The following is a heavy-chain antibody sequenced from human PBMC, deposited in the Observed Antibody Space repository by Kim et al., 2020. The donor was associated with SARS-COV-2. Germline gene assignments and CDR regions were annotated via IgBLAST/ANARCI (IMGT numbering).Heavy chain of an antibody. Sequence: SETLSLTCAVSGGTISSSNWWSWVRQPPGKGLEWIGEIYHSGSTNYNPSLKSRVTISGDKSKNQFSLKLSSVTAADTAVYYCARDVPDIVVVPAARRYMDVWGKGTTVTVSS. CDR2: IYHSGST. CDR1: GGTISSSNW. CDR3: ARDVPDIVVVPAARRYMDV. J-gene: IGHJ6*03. V-gene: IGHV4-4*02. D-gene: IGHD2-2*01.